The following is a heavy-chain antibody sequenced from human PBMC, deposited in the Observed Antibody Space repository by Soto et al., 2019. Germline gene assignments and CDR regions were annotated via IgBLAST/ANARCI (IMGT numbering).Heavy chain of an antibody. CDR2: MNPNSGNT. CDR3: ARVYYDFWSGYYNDTWFDP. CDR1: GYTFTSYD. V-gene: IGHV1-8*01. Sequence: QVQLVQSGAEVKKPGASVKVSCKASGYTFTSYDINWVRQATGQGLEWMGWMNPNSGNTGYAQKFQGRVTMTRNTSISTAYMELSSLRSEDTAVYYCARVYYDFWSGYYNDTWFDPWGQGTLVTVSS. D-gene: IGHD3-3*01. J-gene: IGHJ5*02.